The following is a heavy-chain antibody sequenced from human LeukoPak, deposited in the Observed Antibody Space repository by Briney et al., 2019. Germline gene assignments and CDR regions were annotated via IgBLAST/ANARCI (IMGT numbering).Heavy chain of an antibody. CDR3: ASGFLDDFWSGHF. Sequence: GGSLRLSCAASGLIFSTYWMSWVRQAPGKGLEWVANIKEDGSAKYYVGSVKGRFTISRDNAKKSLYLQMNSLRAEDTAVYFCASGFLDDFWSGHFWGQGTLVTVSS. D-gene: IGHD3-3*01. V-gene: IGHV3-7*01. CDR2: IKEDGSAK. J-gene: IGHJ4*02. CDR1: GLIFSTYW.